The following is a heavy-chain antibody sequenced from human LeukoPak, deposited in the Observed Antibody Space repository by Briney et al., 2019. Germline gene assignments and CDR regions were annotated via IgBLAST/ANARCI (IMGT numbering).Heavy chain of an antibody. D-gene: IGHD5-18*01. CDR1: GFTFSSYG. V-gene: IGHV3-30*18. J-gene: IGHJ4*02. CDR3: AKAERDTATRH. CDR2: ISYDGSNK. Sequence: GRSLRLSCADSGFTFSSYGMHWVRQAPGKGLEWVAVISYDGSNKYYADSVKGRFTISRDNSRNTLYLQMNSLRAEDTAVYYCAKAERDTATRHWGQGTLVTVSS.